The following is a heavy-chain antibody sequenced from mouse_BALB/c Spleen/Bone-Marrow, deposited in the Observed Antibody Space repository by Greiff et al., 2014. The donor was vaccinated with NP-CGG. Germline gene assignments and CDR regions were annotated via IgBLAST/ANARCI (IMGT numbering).Heavy chain of an antibody. CDR3: ARVGFSFDY. CDR2: IYPGDGDT. J-gene: IGHJ2*01. V-gene: IGHV1-80*01. D-gene: IGHD3-1*01. Sequence: VQLQQSGAELVRPGSSVKISCKASGYAFSTYWMNWVKQRPGQGLEWIGQIYPGDGDTNYNEKFKDKATLTADKSSSTASIQLSSLTSEDSAVYFCARVGFSFDYWGQGTTLTVSS. CDR1: GYAFSTYW.